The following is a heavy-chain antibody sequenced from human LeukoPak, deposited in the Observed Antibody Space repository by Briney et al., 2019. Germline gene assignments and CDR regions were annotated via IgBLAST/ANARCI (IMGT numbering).Heavy chain of an antibody. J-gene: IGHJ4*02. V-gene: IGHV1-2*02. Sequence: GASVKVSCKASGYSFTGYYMHWVRQAPGQGLEWMGWINPNSGGTNYAQKFQGRVNMTRDTSISTAHMELSRLRSDDTAVYYCARVLGPYSGSHGLDYWGQGTLVTVSS. CDR1: GYSFTGYY. CDR2: INPNSGGT. D-gene: IGHD1-26*01. CDR3: ARVLGPYSGSHGLDY.